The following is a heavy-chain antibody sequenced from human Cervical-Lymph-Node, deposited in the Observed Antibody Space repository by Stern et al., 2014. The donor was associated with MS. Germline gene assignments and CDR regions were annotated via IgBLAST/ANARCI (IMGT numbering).Heavy chain of an antibody. D-gene: IGHD3-16*01. CDR2: INPYSGGT. V-gene: IGHV1-2*06. J-gene: IGHJ4*02. Sequence: VQLVQSGAEVKKPGASLKVSCKASGYTFSVYNIHWVRQAPGQGLEWMGRINPYSGGTNYAQKFQGRVTMTRDTSISIVYMELTRLRSDDTAVYYCARGASDYWGQGTLVTVSS. CDR3: ARGASDY. CDR1: GYTFSVYN.